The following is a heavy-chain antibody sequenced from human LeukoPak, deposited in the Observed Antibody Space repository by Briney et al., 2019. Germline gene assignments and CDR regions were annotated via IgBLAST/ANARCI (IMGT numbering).Heavy chain of an antibody. CDR1: GASVNSGSSY. CDR2: VNLGGST. D-gene: IGHD3-3*01. Sequence: SETLSLTCTVSGASVNSGSSYWSWIRQPPGKGLEWIGDVNLGGSTNYTPSLKSRVTISVDTSKNQFSLKLSSVTAADTAVYYCARERRLWSGGYYSMDVWGQGTTVTVSS. J-gene: IGHJ6*02. CDR3: ARERRLWSGGYYSMDV. V-gene: IGHV4-61*01.